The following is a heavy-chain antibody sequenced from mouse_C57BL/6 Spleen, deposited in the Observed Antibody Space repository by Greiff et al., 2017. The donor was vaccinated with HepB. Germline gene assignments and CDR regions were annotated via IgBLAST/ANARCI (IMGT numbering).Heavy chain of an antibody. V-gene: IGHV1-80*01. Sequence: VQVVESGAELVKPGASVKISCKASGYAFSSYWMNWVKQRPGKGLEWIGQIYPGDGDTNYNGKFKGKATLTADKSSSTAYMQLSSLTSEDSAVYFCAPYGNYDFDYWGQGTTLTVSS. CDR3: APYGNYDFDY. CDR1: GYAFSSYW. J-gene: IGHJ2*01. CDR2: IYPGDGDT. D-gene: IGHD2-1*01.